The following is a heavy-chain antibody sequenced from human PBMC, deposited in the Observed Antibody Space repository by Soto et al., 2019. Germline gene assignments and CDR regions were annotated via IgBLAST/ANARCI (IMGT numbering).Heavy chain of an antibody. CDR3: ARRLGYCSGGICTYYFDY. V-gene: IGHV4-59*01. CDR2: IYHSGST. Sequence: SETLSLTCTVSGGSISSYYWSWIRQPPGKGLEWVGYIYHSGSTNYNPSLKSRITISVDTSKNQFSLKLSSVTAADTAVYYCARRLGYCSGGICTYYFDYWGHGTLVTVSS. J-gene: IGHJ4*01. D-gene: IGHD2-15*01. CDR1: GGSISSYY.